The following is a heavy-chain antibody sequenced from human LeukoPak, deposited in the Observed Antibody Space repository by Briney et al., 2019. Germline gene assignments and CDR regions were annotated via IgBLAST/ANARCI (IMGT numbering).Heavy chain of an antibody. CDR1: GYSFTSYW. V-gene: IGHV5-51*03. D-gene: IGHD2-21*02. J-gene: IGHJ4*02. Sequence: GESLKISCKGSGYSFTSYWIGWVRQMPGKGLEWMGIIYPGDSDTRYSPSFQGQVTISADKSISTAYLQWSSLKASDTAMYYCPSHQGGAYCGCDCYSARDYWGQGTLVTVSS. CDR2: IYPGDSDT. CDR3: PSHQGGAYCGCDCYSARDY.